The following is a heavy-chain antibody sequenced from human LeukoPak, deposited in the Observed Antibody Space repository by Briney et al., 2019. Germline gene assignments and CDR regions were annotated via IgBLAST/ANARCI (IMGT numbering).Heavy chain of an antibody. CDR1: GYTFITYG. V-gene: IGHV1-18*01. D-gene: IGHD1-26*01. CDR3: ATLYRGFDY. Sequence: GASVKVSCKTSGYTFITYGISWVRQAPGQGLEWMGWITAYNGNTKYAQKLQDRVTMTTDTSTSTAYMELRSLRSEDTAVYYCATLYRGFDYWGQGTLVTVSS. J-gene: IGHJ4*02. CDR2: ITAYNGNT.